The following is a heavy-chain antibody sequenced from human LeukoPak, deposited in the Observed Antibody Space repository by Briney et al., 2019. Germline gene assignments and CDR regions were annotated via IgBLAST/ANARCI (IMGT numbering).Heavy chain of an antibody. J-gene: IGHJ6*03. Sequence: PGGSLRLSCAASGFTFSSYWMSWVRQAPGKGLEWVANIKQDGSEKYYVDSVKGRFTISRGNAKNSLYLQMNSLRAEDTAVYYCARQISITMVRGVIYYYYYYMDVWGKGTTVTVSS. CDR2: IKQDGSEK. CDR1: GFTFSSYW. D-gene: IGHD3-10*01. CDR3: ARQISITMVRGVIYYYYYYMDV. V-gene: IGHV3-7*01.